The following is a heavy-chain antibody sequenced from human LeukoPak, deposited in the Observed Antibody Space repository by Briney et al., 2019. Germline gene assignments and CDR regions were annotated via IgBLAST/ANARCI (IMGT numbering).Heavy chain of an antibody. J-gene: IGHJ3*02. V-gene: IGHV5-51*01. CDR2: IYPGDSDT. Sequence: EESLKISCKVSGYSFSNYWIGWVRQMPGKGLEWMAIIYPGDSDTRYSPSFQGQVTISADKSISTAYLQWSSLKASDTAMYYCARLRGRQTTDAFDIWGQGTMVTVSS. D-gene: IGHD1/OR15-1a*01. CDR1: GYSFSNYW. CDR3: ARLRGRQTTDAFDI.